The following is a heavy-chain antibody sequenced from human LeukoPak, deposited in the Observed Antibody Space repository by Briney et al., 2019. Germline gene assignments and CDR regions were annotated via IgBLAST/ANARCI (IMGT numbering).Heavy chain of an antibody. J-gene: IGHJ1*01. V-gene: IGHV4-59*01. D-gene: IGHD6-13*01. CDR3: ARSNTSSWYGDFQH. CDR1: GGSISSYY. CDR2: IYYSGST. Sequence: SETLSLTCTVSGGSISSYYWNWIRQPPGKGLEWIGYIYYSGSTNYNPSLKSRVTISVDTSKNQFSLKLSSVTAADTAVYYCARSNTSSWYGDFQHWGQGTLVTVSS.